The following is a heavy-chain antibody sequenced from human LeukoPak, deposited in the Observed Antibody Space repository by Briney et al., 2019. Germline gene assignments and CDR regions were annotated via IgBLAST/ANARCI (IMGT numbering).Heavy chain of an antibody. V-gene: IGHV3-48*03. Sequence: PGGSLRLSCVASGITFSSAEMNWVRQAPGKGLEWISYISSSGTTIHYADSVKGRFTVSRDNGEHSLYLQMSSLRAEDTAVYYCARDRGIFTRYYYAMVVWGQGTTVTVSS. D-gene: IGHD2-15*01. J-gene: IGHJ6*02. CDR1: GITFSSAE. CDR2: ISSSGTTI. CDR3: ARDRGIFTRYYYAMVV.